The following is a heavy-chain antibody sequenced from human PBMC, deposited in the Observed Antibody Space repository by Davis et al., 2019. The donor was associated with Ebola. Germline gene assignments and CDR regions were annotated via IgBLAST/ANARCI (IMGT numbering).Heavy chain of an antibody. CDR3: TKDWGQTSAAILW. D-gene: IGHD2-2*02. V-gene: IGHV3-9*01. CDR2: VLWNSGDI. CDR1: GFRFSNYG. Sequence: SLKISCAASGFRFSNYGMHWVRQRPGKGLEWVSGVLWNSGDIGYADSVKGRFTISRDSAKKSLYLEMNSLSAEDTALYYCTKDWGQTSAAILWWGQGTLVTVSS. J-gene: IGHJ4*02.